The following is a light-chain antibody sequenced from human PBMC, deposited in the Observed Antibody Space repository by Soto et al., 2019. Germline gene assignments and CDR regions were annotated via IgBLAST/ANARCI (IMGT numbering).Light chain of an antibody. CDR3: AAWIDSLNAWV. Sequence: QSVLTQPPSASGTPGQSVTITCSGSSSNIGSNPLNWYQQLPGAAPKLLIYSSNQRPSAVPDRISGAKSGTSASLVISWLQYADEAVYYCAAWIDSLNAWVFGAGTKLTVL. J-gene: IGLJ3*02. CDR1: SSNIGSNP. V-gene: IGLV1-44*01. CDR2: SSN.